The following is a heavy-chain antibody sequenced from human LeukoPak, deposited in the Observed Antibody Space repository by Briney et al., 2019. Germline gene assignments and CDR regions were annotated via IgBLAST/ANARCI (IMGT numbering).Heavy chain of an antibody. CDR2: IIPIFGTA. CDR3: ARQGSIYGSGSSGNHYYYYYMDV. CDR1: GGTFSSYA. Sequence: GASVKASCKASGGTFSSYAISWVRQAPGQGLEWMGGIIPIFGTANYAQKLQGRVTITADESTSTAYMELSSLRSEDTAVYYCARQGSIYGSGSSGNHYYYYYMDVWGKGTTVTISS. J-gene: IGHJ6*03. D-gene: IGHD3-10*01. V-gene: IGHV1-69*13.